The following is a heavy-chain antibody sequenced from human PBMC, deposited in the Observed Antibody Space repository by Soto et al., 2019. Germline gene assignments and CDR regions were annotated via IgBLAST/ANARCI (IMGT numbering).Heavy chain of an antibody. CDR2: IYYSGST. D-gene: IGHD3-3*01. CDR3: ARDTITIFGVVTPLDV. Sequence: SETLSLTCTVSGGSVSSCSYYWSWIRQPPGKGLEWIGYIYYSGSTNYNPSLKSRVTISVDTSKNQFSLKLSSVTAADMAVYYCARDTITIFGVVTPLDVWGQGTTVTVSS. J-gene: IGHJ6*02. CDR1: GGSVSSCSYY. V-gene: IGHV4-61*01.